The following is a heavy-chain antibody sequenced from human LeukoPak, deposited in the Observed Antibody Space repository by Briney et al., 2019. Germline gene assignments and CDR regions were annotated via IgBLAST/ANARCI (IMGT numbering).Heavy chain of an antibody. CDR2: ISAYNGNT. J-gene: IGHJ6*03. D-gene: IGHD3-3*01. CDR1: GYTFTSYG. CDR3: ARVLGGRNYDFWSGYYPRYGYYYYMDV. Sequence: GASVKVSCKASGYTFTSYGISWVRQAPGQGLEWMGWISAYNGNTSYAQKLQGRVTMTTDTSTSTAYMELRSLRSDDTAVYYCARVLGGRNYDFWSGYYPRYGYYYYMDVWGKGTTVTVSS. V-gene: IGHV1-18*01.